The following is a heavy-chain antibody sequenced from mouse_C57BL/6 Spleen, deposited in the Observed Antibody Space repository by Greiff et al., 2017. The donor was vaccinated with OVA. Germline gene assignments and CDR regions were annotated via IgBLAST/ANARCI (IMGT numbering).Heavy chain of an antibody. CDR1: GYTFTDYE. J-gene: IGHJ2*01. Sequence: QVQLQQSGAELVRPGASVTLSCKASGYTFTDYEMHWVKQTPVHGLEWIGAIDPETGGTAYNQKFKGKAILTADKSSSTAYMELRSLTSEDSAVYYCTRDGYAGYCDYWGQGTTLTVSA. V-gene: IGHV1-15*01. CDR3: TRDGYAGYCDY. D-gene: IGHD2-2*01. CDR2: IDPETGGT.